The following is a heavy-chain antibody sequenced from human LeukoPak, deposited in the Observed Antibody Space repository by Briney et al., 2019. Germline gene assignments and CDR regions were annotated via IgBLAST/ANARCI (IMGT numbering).Heavy chain of an antibody. V-gene: IGHV3-23*01. CDR1: GFTFSGYA. Sequence: GGSLRLSCAASGFTFSGYAMSWVRQAPGKGLEWVSAISGSGGTRYYADSVKGRFTISRDNAKNSLYLQMNSLRAEDTAMYYCARDYCSGGRCYSVDYWGQGTLVTVSS. CDR2: ISGSGGTR. D-gene: IGHD2-15*01. J-gene: IGHJ4*02. CDR3: ARDYCSGGRCYSVDY.